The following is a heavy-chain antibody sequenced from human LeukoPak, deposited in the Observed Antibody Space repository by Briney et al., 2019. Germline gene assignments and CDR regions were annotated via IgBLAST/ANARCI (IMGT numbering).Heavy chain of an antibody. D-gene: IGHD6-13*01. V-gene: IGHV4-39*01. J-gene: IGHJ4*02. Sequence: SETLSLTCTVSGGSISSSSYYWGWIRQPPGKWLEWIGSIYYSGSTYYNPSLKSRVTISVDTSKNQFSLKLSSVTAADTAVYYCARHGSSWYYFDYWGQGTLVTVSS. CDR1: GGSISSSSYY. CDR3: ARHGSSWYYFDY. CDR2: IYYSGST.